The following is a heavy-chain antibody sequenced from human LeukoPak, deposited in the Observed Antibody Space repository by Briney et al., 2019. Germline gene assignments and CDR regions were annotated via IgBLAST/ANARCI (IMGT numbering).Heavy chain of an antibody. CDR1: GASISGYY. V-gene: IGHV4-4*09. D-gene: IGHD4/OR15-4a*01. CDR3: ARVRRKVGAADHAFDI. CDR2: FYTSGSA. J-gene: IGHJ3*02. Sequence: PSETLSLTCAASGASISGYYWSWIRQPPGKELEWIGYFYTSGSAHYNPSLRSRVTMSVDTSKNQFSLQLTSVTAADTAVYYCARVRRKVGAADHAFDIWGQGTKVTVSS.